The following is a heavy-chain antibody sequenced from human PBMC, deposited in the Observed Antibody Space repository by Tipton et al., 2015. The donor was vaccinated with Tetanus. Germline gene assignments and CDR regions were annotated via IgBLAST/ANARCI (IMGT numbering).Heavy chain of an antibody. V-gene: IGHV4-59*01. Sequence: TLSLTCTVSGGSMNSYYWSWIRQSPGKGLEWIGYIFHSGSTNYSPSLKSRVAISMDTSKNQISLKLSSVTAADTAVYYCARRSYCSSSRCFDAFDLWGQGTMVTVSS. D-gene: IGHD2-2*01. CDR2: IFHSGST. J-gene: IGHJ3*01. CDR3: ARRSYCSSSRCFDAFDL. CDR1: GGSMNSYY.